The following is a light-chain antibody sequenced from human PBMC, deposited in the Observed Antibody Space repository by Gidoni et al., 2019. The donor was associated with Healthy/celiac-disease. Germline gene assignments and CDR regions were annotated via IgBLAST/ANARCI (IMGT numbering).Light chain of an antibody. CDR3: QQYNSYLWT. J-gene: IGKJ1*01. Sequence: DIQMTQSPSTLSASVGDRVTITCRASQSISSWLAWYQQKPGKAPKLLIYTASSLESGVPSRFSGSESGTEFTLTISSLQPDDFATYYCQQYNSYLWTFGQGTKVEIK. CDR1: QSISSW. CDR2: TAS. V-gene: IGKV1-5*03.